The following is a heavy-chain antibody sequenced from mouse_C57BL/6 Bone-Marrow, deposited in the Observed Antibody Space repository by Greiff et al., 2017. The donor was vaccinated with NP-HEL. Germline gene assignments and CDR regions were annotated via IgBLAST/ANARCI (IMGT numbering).Heavy chain of an antibody. CDR1: GYTFTSYW. CDR2: IDPSDSYT. J-gene: IGHJ1*03. Sequence: VQLQQSGAELVMPGASVKLSCKASGYTFTSYWMHWVKQRPGQGLEWIGEIDPSDSYTNYNQKFKGKSTLTVDKSSSTAYMQLSSLTSVDSAVYYCARDYYYGSSWYFDVWGTGTTVTVSS. CDR3: ARDYYYGSSWYFDV. V-gene: IGHV1-69*01. D-gene: IGHD1-1*01.